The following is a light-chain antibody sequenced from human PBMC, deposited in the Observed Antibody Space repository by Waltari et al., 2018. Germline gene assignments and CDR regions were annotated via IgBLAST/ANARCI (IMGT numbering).Light chain of an antibody. CDR3: CSYVGTIPWG. Sequence: QSALTQPASVSGSPGQSITISCIGTSSDVGSYNLVSWYHQHPGKAPKLMIYEGSKRPSGVSNRFSGSQSGNTASLTISGLQAEEEADYYCCSYVGTIPWGFGGGTKLTVL. CDR2: EGS. J-gene: IGLJ3*02. V-gene: IGLV2-23*01. CDR1: SSDVGSYNL.